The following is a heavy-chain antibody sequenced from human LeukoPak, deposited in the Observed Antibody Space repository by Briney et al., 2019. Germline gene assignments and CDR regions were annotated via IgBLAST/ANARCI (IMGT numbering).Heavy chain of an antibody. Sequence: SETLSLTCAVSGGSISTTDWWSWVRQPPGKGLEWIGQIYHGGSTNYNPSLKSRVTISVDKSKNQFSLKLISLTAADTAVYYCARDFSPVTNLGWFDPWGQGTLVTVSS. J-gene: IGHJ5*02. V-gene: IGHV4-4*02. CDR2: IYHGGST. CDR3: ARDFSPVTNLGWFDP. CDR1: GGSISTTDW. D-gene: IGHD3-3*01.